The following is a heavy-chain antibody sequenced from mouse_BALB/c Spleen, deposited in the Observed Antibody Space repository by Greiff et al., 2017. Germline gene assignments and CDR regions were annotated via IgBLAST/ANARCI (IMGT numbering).Heavy chain of an antibody. J-gene: IGHJ3*01. V-gene: IGHV14-4*02. CDR3: NYYGSSSFPY. CDR2: IDPENGDT. Sequence: EVKLEESGAELVRSGASVKLSCTASGFNIKDYYMHWVKQRPEQGLEWIGWIDPENGDTEYAPKFQGKATMTADTSSNTAYLQLSSLTSEDTAVYYCNYYGSSSFPYWGQGTLVTVSA. D-gene: IGHD1-1*01. CDR1: GFNIKDYY.